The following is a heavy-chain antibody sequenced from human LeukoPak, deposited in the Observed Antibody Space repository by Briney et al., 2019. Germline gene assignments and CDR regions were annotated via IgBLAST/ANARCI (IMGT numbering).Heavy chain of an antibody. Sequence: SETLSLTCTMSGGSISGGSISTYYWSWIRQPPGKGLEWIGEINHSGSTNYNPSLKSRVTISVDTSKNQFSLKLSSVTAADTAVYYCARHIGYCSSTSCFWFDPWGQGTLVTVSS. CDR1: GGSISTYY. J-gene: IGHJ5*02. V-gene: IGHV4-34*01. CDR2: INHSGST. D-gene: IGHD2-2*01. CDR3: ARHIGYCSSTSCFWFDP.